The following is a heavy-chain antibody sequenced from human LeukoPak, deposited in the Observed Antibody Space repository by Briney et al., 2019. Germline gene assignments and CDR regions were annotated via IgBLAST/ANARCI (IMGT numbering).Heavy chain of an antibody. D-gene: IGHD3-10*01. CDR3: ARARDYYGLGIYGMDV. Sequence: SETLSLTCAVYGGSFSGYYWSWIRQPPGKGLEWIGEINHSGSTNYNPSLKSRVTISVDTSKNQFSLKLSSVTAADTAVYYCARARDYYGLGIYGMDVWGKGTTVTVSS. J-gene: IGHJ6*04. CDR1: GGSFSGYY. V-gene: IGHV4-34*01. CDR2: INHSGST.